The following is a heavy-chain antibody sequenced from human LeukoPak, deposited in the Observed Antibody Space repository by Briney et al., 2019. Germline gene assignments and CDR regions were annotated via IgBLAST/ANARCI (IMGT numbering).Heavy chain of an antibody. CDR1: GGSISSGGYY. V-gene: IGHV4-31*03. J-gene: IGHJ5*02. D-gene: IGHD3-9*01. CDR3: ARRGPGFDWLLVRAPWGGWFDP. Sequence: PSQTLSLTCTVSGGSISSGGYYRSWIRQHPGKGLEWIGYIYYSGSTYYNPSLKSRVTISVDTSKNQFSLKLSSVTAADTAVYYCARRGPGFDWLLVRAPWGGWFDPWGQGTLVTVSS. CDR2: IYYSGST.